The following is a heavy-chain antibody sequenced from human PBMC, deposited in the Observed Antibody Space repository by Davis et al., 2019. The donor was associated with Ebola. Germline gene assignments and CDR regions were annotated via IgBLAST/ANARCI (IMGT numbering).Heavy chain of an antibody. CDR2: INSDGSST. D-gene: IGHD1-14*01. Sequence: GESLKISFAASGFTFSSYWMHWVRQAPGKAMVRVPRINSDGSSTRYADSVKGRVTISRDNAKNTLYLQMNSLRAEDTAVDYCARDNIRMNYGMDVWGQGTTVTVSS. CDR3: ARDNIRMNYGMDV. J-gene: IGHJ6*02. V-gene: IGHV3-74*01. CDR1: GFTFSSYW.